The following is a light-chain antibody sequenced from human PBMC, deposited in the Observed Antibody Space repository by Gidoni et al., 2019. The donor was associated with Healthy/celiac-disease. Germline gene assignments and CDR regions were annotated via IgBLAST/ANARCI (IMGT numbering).Light chain of an antibody. V-gene: IGKV3-20*01. CDR1: RNLNSNS. Sequence: EIVLTQSPGTLSLSPGERATLSCRASRNLNSNSLAWYQPKPGQAPRLLIYGPSSRATGISDRFSGSGSGTDFTLTISRLEPGDSAVYYCQQYSSLTWTFGQGTKVEVK. CDR3: QQYSSLTWT. CDR2: GPS. J-gene: IGKJ1*01.